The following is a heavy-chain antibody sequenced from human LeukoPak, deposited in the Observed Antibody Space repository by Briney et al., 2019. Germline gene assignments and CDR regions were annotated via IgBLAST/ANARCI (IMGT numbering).Heavy chain of an antibody. D-gene: IGHD3-22*01. Sequence: SVKVSCKASGGTFSSYAISWVRQAPGQGLEWMGGIIPIFGTANYAQKFQGRVTITADESTSTAYMELSSLRSEDTAVYYCARDLITMIVVSDGMDVWGQGTTVTVSS. J-gene: IGHJ6*02. CDR3: ARDLITMIVVSDGMDV. CDR1: GGTFSSYA. CDR2: IIPIFGTA. V-gene: IGHV1-69*13.